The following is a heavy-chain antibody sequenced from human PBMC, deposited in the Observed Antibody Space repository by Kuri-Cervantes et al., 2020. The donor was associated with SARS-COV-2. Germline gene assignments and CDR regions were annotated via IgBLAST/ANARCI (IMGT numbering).Heavy chain of an antibody. V-gene: IGHV3-48*04. J-gene: IGHJ6*02. Sequence: GGSLRLSCAASGFTFSYYAMSWVRQAPGKGLEWVSYISSSSSTIYYADSVKGRFTISRDNAKNSLYLQMNSLRAEDTAVYYCARGHDESSTTYYYGIDIWGQGTTVTVSS. CDR3: ARGHDESSTTYYYGIDI. CDR2: ISSSSSTI. D-gene: IGHD1-26*01. CDR1: GFTFSYYA.